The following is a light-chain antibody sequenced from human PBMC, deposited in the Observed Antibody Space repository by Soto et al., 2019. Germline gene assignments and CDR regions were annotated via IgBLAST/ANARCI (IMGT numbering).Light chain of an antibody. CDR3: LQDYNYPRT. J-gene: IGKJ1*01. Sequence: AIHMTQSPSSLSASVGDRVTMTCRASQGIRKDLAWYQQKPGKAPKLLIYATSSLQSGVPSRFSGSGSGRDFTLTISSLQPEDFATYYCLQDYNYPRTFGQGTKV. CDR1: QGIRKD. CDR2: ATS. V-gene: IGKV1-6*02.